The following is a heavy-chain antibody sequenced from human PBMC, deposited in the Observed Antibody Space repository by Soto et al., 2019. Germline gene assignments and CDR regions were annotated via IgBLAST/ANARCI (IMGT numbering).Heavy chain of an antibody. J-gene: IGHJ6*02. D-gene: IGHD5-18*01. V-gene: IGHV4-61*08. CDR3: ARDAKVDTGMGGYYYYHMDV. CDR1: GGSVNNGGYY. Sequence: PSETLSLTCTVSGGSVNNGGYYWSWIRQPPGKGLEWIGHIYHSGSTSYNPSLKSRVTISIDTSKNQFSLKLSSVTAADTAVFYCARDAKVDTGMGGYYYYHMDVWDQGTTVTVSS. CDR2: IYHSGST.